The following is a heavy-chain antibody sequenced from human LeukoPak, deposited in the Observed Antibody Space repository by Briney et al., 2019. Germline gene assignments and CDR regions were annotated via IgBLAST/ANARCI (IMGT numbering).Heavy chain of an antibody. Sequence: SVKVSXKASGGTFSSYAISWVRQAPGQGLEWMGRIIPIFGTANYAQKFQGRVTITTDESTSTAYMELSSLRSDDTAVYYCARAINSSSRQVFYFDYWGQGTLVTVSS. D-gene: IGHD6-6*01. CDR3: ARAINSSSRQVFYFDY. J-gene: IGHJ4*02. CDR1: GGTFSSYA. V-gene: IGHV1-69*05. CDR2: IIPIFGTA.